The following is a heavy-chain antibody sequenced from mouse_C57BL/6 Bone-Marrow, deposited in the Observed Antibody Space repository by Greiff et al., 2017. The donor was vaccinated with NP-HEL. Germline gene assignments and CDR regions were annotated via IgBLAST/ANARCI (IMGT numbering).Heavy chain of an antibody. V-gene: IGHV5-6*03. CDR1: GFTFSSYA. CDR3: ARPLITTVVVDV. D-gene: IGHD1-1*01. J-gene: IGHJ1*03. CDR2: ISSGGSYT. Sequence: DVKLVESGGGLVKPGGSLKLSCAASGFTFSSYAMSWVRQTPDKRLEWVATISSGGSYTYYPDSVKGRFTISRDNAKNTLYLQMSSLKSEDTAMYYCARPLITTVVVDVWGTGTTVTVSS.